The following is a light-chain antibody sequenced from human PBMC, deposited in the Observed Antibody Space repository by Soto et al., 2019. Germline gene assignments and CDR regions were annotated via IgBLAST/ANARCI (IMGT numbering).Light chain of an antibody. CDR2: XAS. CDR3: QQTSGGQRIT. J-gene: IGKJ5*01. Sequence: IMITLSPVTXCVGEMQRAPNVWRVSQSVRSSFAWYQKKTGKAHRXLXXXASKRDTGIPDRLRGRGSGTEFTLTISRRQTVDLAVYYYCQQTSGGQRITFGDGTGLEI. V-gene: IGKV3-15*01. CDR1: QSVRSS.